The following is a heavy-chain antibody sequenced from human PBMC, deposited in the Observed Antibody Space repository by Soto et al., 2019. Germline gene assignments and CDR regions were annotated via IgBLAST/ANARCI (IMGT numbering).Heavy chain of an antibody. D-gene: IGHD2-2*01. V-gene: IGHV1-18*01. CDR1: GYTFTSYG. J-gene: IGHJ4*02. CDR3: ARWDYRPSWYVVDY. Sequence: GASVKVSCKASGYTFTSYGISWVRQAPGQGLEWMGWISAYNGNTNYAQKLQGRVTMTTDTSTSTAYMELRSRRSDYTAVYYCARWDYRPSWYVVDYWGQGTLVIVSS. CDR2: ISAYNGNT.